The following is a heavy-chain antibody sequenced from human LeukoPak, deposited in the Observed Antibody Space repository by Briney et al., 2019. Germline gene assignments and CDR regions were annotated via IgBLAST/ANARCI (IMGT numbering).Heavy chain of an antibody. CDR2: IYSGGTT. CDR3: ARDGEYSKLDY. CDR1: GFIVNNNY. D-gene: IGHD6-13*01. Sequence: GGSLRLSCAASGFIVNNNYMNWVRQAPGKGLEWVSVIYSGGTTYYADSVKGRFTISRDNSRDTLYLQMNSLRAEDTAVYYCARDGEYSKLDYWGQGTLVTVSS. V-gene: IGHV3-53*01. J-gene: IGHJ4*02.